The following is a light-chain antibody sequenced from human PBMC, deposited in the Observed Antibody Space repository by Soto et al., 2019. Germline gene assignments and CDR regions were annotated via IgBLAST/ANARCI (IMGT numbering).Light chain of an antibody. CDR2: EVS. V-gene: IGLV2-8*01. Sequence: QSALTQPPSASGSPGQSVTISCTGTSSDVAGYNYVSWYQQHPGKAPKLMIYEVSKRPSGVPDRFSGSKSGNTASLTVSGLQAEDETVYKFCSKRRSVADCMFGGGTKVTVL. CDR3: CSKRRSVADCM. J-gene: IGLJ3*02. CDR1: SSDVAGYNY.